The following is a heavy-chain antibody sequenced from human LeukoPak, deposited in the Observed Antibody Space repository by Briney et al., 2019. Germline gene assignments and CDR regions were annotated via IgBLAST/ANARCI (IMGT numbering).Heavy chain of an antibody. J-gene: IGHJ4*02. D-gene: IGHD3-10*01. V-gene: IGHV3-30*04. CDR1: GFTFSSYA. Sequence: GRSLRLSCAASGFTFSSYAMHWVRQAPGKGLEWVAVISYDGSNKYYADSVKGRFTISRDNSKNTLYLQMNSLRAEDTAVYYCARDGALGTMVRGVTVFDYWGQGTLVTVSS. CDR2: ISYDGSNK. CDR3: ARDGALGTMVRGVTVFDY.